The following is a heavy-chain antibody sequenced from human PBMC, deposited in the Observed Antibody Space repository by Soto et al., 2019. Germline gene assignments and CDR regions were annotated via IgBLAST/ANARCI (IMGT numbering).Heavy chain of an antibody. CDR2: ISGSGGST. Sequence: GGSLRLSCAASGFTFSSYAMSWVRQAPGKGLEWVSAISGSGGSTYYADSVKGRFTISRDNSKNTLYLQMNSLRAEDTAVYYCAKGPASYCSGGSCYFDYWGQGTLVTVSS. J-gene: IGHJ4*02. V-gene: IGHV3-23*01. D-gene: IGHD2-15*01. CDR1: GFTFSSYA. CDR3: AKGPASYCSGGSCYFDY.